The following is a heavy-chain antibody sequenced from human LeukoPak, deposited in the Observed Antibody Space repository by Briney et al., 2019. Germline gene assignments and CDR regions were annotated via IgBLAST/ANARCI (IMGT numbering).Heavy chain of an antibody. CDR3: AKTAVAGYYHYYMDV. CDR1: GFTFSSYA. CDR2: ISGTAGST. J-gene: IGHJ6*03. D-gene: IGHD6-19*01. V-gene: IGHV3-23*01. Sequence: PGGSLRLSCAVSGFTFSSYAMSWVRQAPGKGLEWVSVISGTAGSTFYADSVKGRFTISRDNSKNTLYLQMNSLRAEDTAVYYCAKTAVAGYYHYYMDVWGKGTTVTVSS.